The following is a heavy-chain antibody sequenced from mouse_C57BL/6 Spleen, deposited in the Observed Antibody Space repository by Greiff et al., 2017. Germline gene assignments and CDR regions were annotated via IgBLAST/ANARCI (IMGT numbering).Heavy chain of an antibody. V-gene: IGHV1-82*01. Sequence: VQGVESGPELVKPGASVKISCKASGYAFSSSWMNWVKQRPGKGLEWIGRIYPGDGDTNYNGKFKGKATLTADKSSSTAYMQLSSLTSEDSAVYFWARSNYYGSSQYYFDYWGQGTTLTVSS. CDR3: ARSNYYGSSQYYFDY. D-gene: IGHD1-1*01. CDR2: IYPGDGDT. J-gene: IGHJ2*01. CDR1: GYAFSSSW.